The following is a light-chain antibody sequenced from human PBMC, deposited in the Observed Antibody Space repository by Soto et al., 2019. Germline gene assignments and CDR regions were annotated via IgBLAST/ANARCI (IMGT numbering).Light chain of an antibody. CDR1: HTISTW. V-gene: IGKV1-39*01. J-gene: IGKJ1*01. CDR2: AAS. Sequence: DIPMTQAPSTLSASXGDXXXXXXXASHTISTWLAWYQQKPGKAPKLLIFAASSLQSGVPSRFSGSRSGPDFTLTISSLQPEDFATYYCQQSYSSPPTFGQGTKVDI. CDR3: QQSYSSPPT.